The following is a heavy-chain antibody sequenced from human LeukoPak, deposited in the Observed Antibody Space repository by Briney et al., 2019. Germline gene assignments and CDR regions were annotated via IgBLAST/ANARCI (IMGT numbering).Heavy chain of an antibody. D-gene: IGHD2-8*01. J-gene: IGHJ6*03. V-gene: IGHV3-48*03. CDR3: ARARMTYYYYYYMDV. CDR2: ISSSGSTI. Sequence: GGSLRLSCAASGFTFSSYGMNWVRQAPGKGLEWVSYISSSGSTIYYADSVKGRFTISRDNAKNSLYLQMNSLRAEDTAVYYCARARMTYYYYYYMDVWGKGTTVTISS. CDR1: GFTFSSYG.